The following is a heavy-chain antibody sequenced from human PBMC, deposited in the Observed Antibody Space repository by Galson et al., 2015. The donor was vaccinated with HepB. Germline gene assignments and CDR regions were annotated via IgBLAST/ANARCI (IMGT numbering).Heavy chain of an antibody. J-gene: IGHJ5*02. CDR2: INPGNGNT. V-gene: IGHV1-3*01. Sequence: SVKVSCKASGYTFTSYAIHWVRQAPGQRLEWMGWINPGNGNTKYSQKFQGRVTITRDTSANTAYMELSSLRSEDTAVYYCATSVVRGVLNWFDPWGQGSLVTVSS. CDR1: GYTFTSYA. D-gene: IGHD3-10*01. CDR3: ATSVVRGVLNWFDP.